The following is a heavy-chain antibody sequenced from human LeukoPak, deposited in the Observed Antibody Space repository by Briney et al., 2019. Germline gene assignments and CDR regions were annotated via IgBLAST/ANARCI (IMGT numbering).Heavy chain of an antibody. Sequence: GGSLSFSCAASGFTLSSYWMSWVRQAPGKGLEWVANIKEDGSEKYYVDSVKGRFTISRDNAQNSVYLHMNSLTAEDTALYYCARDWVAGVPFDAFDIWGQGTMVSVSS. J-gene: IGHJ3*02. V-gene: IGHV3-7*03. CDR1: GFTLSSYW. CDR2: IKEDGSEK. D-gene: IGHD3-10*01. CDR3: ARDWVAGVPFDAFDI.